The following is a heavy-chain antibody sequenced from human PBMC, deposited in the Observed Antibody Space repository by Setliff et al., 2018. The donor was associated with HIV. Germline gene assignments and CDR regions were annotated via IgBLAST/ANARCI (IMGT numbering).Heavy chain of an antibody. CDR3: ASELQGHSSSWPNY. D-gene: IGHD6-13*01. CDR1: GGSFSGYC. CDR2: IQHSGRT. V-gene: IGHV4-34*01. J-gene: IGHJ4*02. Sequence: SETLSLTCAVYGGSFSGYCWSWIRQPPGKGLEWIGEIQHSGRTNYNPSLKSRVTTSVDTSKNQFSLRLNSVTAADTAVYYCASELQGHSSSWPNYWGQGTLVTVSS.